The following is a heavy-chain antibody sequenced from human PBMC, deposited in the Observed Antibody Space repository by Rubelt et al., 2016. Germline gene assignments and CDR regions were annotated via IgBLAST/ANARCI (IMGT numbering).Heavy chain of an antibody. CDR3: AKDWWTDTAMDY. CDR1: SSYV. CDR2: ISYDGSNK. J-gene: IGHJ4*02. Sequence: SSYVMHWVRQAPGKGLEWVAVISYDGSNKYYADSVKGRFTISRDNSKNTLYLQMNSLRAEDTAVYYCAKDWWTDTAMDYWGQGTLVTVSS. D-gene: IGHD5-18*01. V-gene: IGHV3-30*18.